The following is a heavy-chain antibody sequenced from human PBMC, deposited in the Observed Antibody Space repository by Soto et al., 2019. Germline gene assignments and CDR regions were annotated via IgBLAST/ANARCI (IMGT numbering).Heavy chain of an antibody. V-gene: IGHV4-34*01. CDR3: ARDYGESSYMDV. J-gene: IGHJ6*03. CDR1: GGSFSGYY. D-gene: IGHD4-17*01. CDR2: INHSGST. Sequence: QVQLQQWGAGLLKPSATLSLTFACYGGSFSGYYWSWIRQPPGKGLEWIGEINHSGSTNYHPSLKSRVTISVDTSKNQFSLKLSSVTAADTAVYYCARDYGESSYMDVWGKGTTVTVSS.